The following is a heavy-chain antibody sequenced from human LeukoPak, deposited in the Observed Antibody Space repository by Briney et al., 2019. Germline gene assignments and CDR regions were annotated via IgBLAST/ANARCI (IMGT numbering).Heavy chain of an antibody. D-gene: IGHD6-13*01. J-gene: IGHJ6*03. CDR3: ARENSSSWYYYYYYMDV. CDR1: GFTFSSYE. Sequence: GGSLRLSCAASGFTFSSYEMNWVRQAPGKGLEWVSRINSDGSSTSYADSVKGRFTISRDNAKNTLYLQMNSLRAEDTAVYYCARENSSSWYYYYYYMDVWGKGTTVTISS. CDR2: INSDGSST. V-gene: IGHV3-74*01.